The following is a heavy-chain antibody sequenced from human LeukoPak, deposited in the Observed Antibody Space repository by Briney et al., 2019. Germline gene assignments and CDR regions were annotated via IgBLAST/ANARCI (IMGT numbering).Heavy chain of an antibody. Sequence: PGGSLRLSCTASGFTFGDYVMSWVRQPPGKRLEWIGEINHSGSTNYNPSLKSRVTISVDTSKNQFSLKLSSVTAADTAVYYCADSVGRYWGQGTLVTVSS. CDR2: INHSGST. CDR1: GFTFGDYV. D-gene: IGHD3-10*01. V-gene: IGHV4-34*08. J-gene: IGHJ4*02. CDR3: ADSVGRY.